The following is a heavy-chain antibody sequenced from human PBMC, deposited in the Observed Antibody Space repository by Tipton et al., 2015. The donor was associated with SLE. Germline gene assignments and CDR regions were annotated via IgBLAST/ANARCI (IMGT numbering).Heavy chain of an antibody. CDR1: GGSISSSSYY. D-gene: IGHD3-10*01. V-gene: IGHV4-39*07. J-gene: IGHJ3*02. CDR2: IYYSGST. CDR3: AREPSMVGASDI. Sequence: TLSLTCIVSGGSISSSSYYWGWIRQPPGKGLEWIGSIYYSGSTYYNPSLKSRVTISVDTSKNQFSLKLSSVTAADTAVYYCAREPSMVGASDIWGQGTMVTVSS.